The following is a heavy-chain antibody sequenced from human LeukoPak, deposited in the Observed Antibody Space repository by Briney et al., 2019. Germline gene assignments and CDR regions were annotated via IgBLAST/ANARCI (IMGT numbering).Heavy chain of an antibody. Sequence: ASVKVSCKASGGTFSSYAISWVRQAPGQGLEWMGGIIPIFGTANYAQKFQGRVTITADESTSTAYMELSSLRSEDTAVYYCARSRKTYYYDSSGYYPTDYWGQGTLVTVSS. CDR1: GGTFSSYA. CDR3: ARSRKTYYYDSSGYYPTDY. V-gene: IGHV1-69*13. CDR2: IIPIFGTA. J-gene: IGHJ4*02. D-gene: IGHD3-22*01.